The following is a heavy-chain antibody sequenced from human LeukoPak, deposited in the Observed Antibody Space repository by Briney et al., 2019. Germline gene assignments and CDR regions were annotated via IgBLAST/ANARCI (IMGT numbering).Heavy chain of an antibody. V-gene: IGHV1-2*02. D-gene: IGHD1-26*01. J-gene: IGHJ4*02. CDR1: GYMFTDFY. CDR2: MNPDNGDT. Sequence: ASVKVSCKASGYMFTDFYIHWVRRAPGQGLEWMGWMNPDNGDTNYAQKFQGRVTMTRDTSITTAYMELSSLRSDDTAVYCCATPLKGVGGRDYWGQGTLVTVSS. CDR3: ATPLKGVGGRDY.